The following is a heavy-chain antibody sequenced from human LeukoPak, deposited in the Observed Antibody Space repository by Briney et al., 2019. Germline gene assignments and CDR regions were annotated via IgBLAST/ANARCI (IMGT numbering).Heavy chain of an antibody. CDR3: AREGYYYDSSGNYFRGFGLDY. D-gene: IGHD3-22*01. V-gene: IGHV4-4*02. CDR1: GGSSSSSNW. CDR2: IYDSGST. Sequence: SETLSRTGAVAGGSSSSSNWWSWVRQSPREGLEGIGEIYDSGSTSYNPSLKSRVTISVDKSKNQFSLKLSSVTAADTAVYYCAREGYYYDSSGNYFRGFGLDYWGQGTLVTVSS. J-gene: IGHJ4*02.